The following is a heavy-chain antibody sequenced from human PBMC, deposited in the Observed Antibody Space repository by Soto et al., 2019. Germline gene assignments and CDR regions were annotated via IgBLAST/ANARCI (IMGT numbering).Heavy chain of an antibody. V-gene: IGHV2-26*01. Sequence: SGPTLVNPTETLTLTCTVSGFSLSNARMGVSWIRQPPGKALEWLAHIFSNDEKSYSTSLKSRLTISKDTSKSQVVLTMTNMDPVDTATYYCARIPDPSIAVAGTYGFDYWGQGTLVTVSS. CDR2: IFSNDEK. J-gene: IGHJ4*02. D-gene: IGHD6-19*01. CDR1: GFSLSNARMG. CDR3: ARIPDPSIAVAGTYGFDY.